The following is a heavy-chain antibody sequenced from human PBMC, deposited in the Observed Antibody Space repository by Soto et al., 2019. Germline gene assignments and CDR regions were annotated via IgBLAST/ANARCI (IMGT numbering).Heavy chain of an antibody. V-gene: IGHV3-74*01. CDR3: ARGALGRYWFGP. J-gene: IGHJ5*02. D-gene: IGHD3-10*01. CDR1: GFTFSSSW. CDR2: IKYDGSTT. Sequence: EGQLEESGGALVQPGGSLRLSCAASGFTFSSSWMHWVRQVPGGGLVWISRIKYDGSTTNYAASVQGRFTISRDNADNMVYLQMNSLRADDTAVYYCARGALGRYWFGPWGQGTLVTVYS.